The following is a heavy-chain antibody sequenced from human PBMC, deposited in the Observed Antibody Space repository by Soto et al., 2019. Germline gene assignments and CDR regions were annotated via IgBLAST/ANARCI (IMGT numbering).Heavy chain of an antibody. Sequence: GGSLRLSCAASGFTFSSYAMSWVRQAPGKGLEWVSAISGSGGSTYYADSVKGRFTISRDNSKNTLYLQMNSLRAEDTAVYYCAKVGLWSYDFWSGYPYYFDYWGQGTLVTVSS. J-gene: IGHJ4*02. D-gene: IGHD3-3*01. CDR3: AKVGLWSYDFWSGYPYYFDY. CDR1: GFTFSSYA. V-gene: IGHV3-23*01. CDR2: ISGSGGST.